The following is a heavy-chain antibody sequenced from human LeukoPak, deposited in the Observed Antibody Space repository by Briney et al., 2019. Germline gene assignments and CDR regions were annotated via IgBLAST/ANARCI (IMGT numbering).Heavy chain of an antibody. D-gene: IGHD2-2*01. Sequence: SVKVSCKASGGTFSNEVFNWVRQAPGQGLEWMGRIIPILNNRDYAQKFQGRVTITADESTSTAYMELSSLRSEDTAVYYCARAHDQLLPFDPWGQGTLVTVSS. J-gene: IGHJ5*02. V-gene: IGHV1-69*11. CDR3: ARAHDQLLPFDP. CDR2: IIPILNNR. CDR1: GGTFSNEV.